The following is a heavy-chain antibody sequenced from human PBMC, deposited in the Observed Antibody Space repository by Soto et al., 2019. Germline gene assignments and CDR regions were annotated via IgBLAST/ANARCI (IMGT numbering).Heavy chain of an antibody. Sequence: PSETLSLTCTVSGGSISGGGYYWSWIRQHPGKGLEWIGYIYYSGSTYYNPSLKSRVTISVDTSKNQFSLKLSSVTAADTAVYYCARDLAVAGTVWFDPWGQGTLVTVSS. CDR2: IYYSGST. D-gene: IGHD6-19*01. J-gene: IGHJ5*02. CDR3: ARDLAVAGTVWFDP. CDR1: GGSISGGGYY. V-gene: IGHV4-31*03.